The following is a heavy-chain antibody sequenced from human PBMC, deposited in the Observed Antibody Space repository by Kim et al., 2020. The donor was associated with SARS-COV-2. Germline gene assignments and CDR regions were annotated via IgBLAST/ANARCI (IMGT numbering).Heavy chain of an antibody. CDR1: GFIFSDYG. D-gene: IGHD1-1*01. Sequence: GGSLRLSCAASGFIFSDYGMNWVRQAPGKGLEWVSSIRMSSTDIYYAASVKGRFTISRDNAKNSLYLEMNSLRAEDTAMYFCARSVHSASHWYFDIWGRGTLVTVSS. CDR2: IRMSSTDI. CDR3: ARSVHSASHWYFDI. V-gene: IGHV3-21*01. J-gene: IGHJ2*01.